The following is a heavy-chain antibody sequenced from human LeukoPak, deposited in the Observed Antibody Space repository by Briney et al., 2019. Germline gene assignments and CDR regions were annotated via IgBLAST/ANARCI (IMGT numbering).Heavy chain of an antibody. D-gene: IGHD2-2*01. Sequence: GASVKVSCKASGYTFTTYGISWVRQAPGRGLEWMGWISGYNGNTNYAQQFQGRVTMTTDTSTSTAYMELRSLRSDDTAVYYCARAPGTGIVVVPAAIFDYWGQGTLVTVSS. J-gene: IGHJ4*02. CDR2: ISGYNGNT. CDR1: GYTFTTYG. CDR3: ARAPGTGIVVVPAAIFDY. V-gene: IGHV1-18*01.